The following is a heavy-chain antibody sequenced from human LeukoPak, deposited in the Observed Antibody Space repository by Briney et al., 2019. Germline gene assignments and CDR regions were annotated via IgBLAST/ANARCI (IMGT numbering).Heavy chain of an antibody. CDR2: ISGSGGST. CDR1: GFTFSNYA. Sequence: PGGFLRLSCAASGFTFSNYAMSWVRQAPGKGLEWVSAISGSGGSTYYADSVKGRFTISRDNSKKTLYLQMHSLRAEDTAIYYCATLWGDTSGYQNYDYWGQGTLVTVSS. V-gene: IGHV3-23*01. CDR3: ATLWGDTSGYQNYDY. J-gene: IGHJ4*02. D-gene: IGHD3-22*01.